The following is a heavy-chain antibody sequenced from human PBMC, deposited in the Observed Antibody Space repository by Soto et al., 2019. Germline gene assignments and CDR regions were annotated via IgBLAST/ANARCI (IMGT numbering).Heavy chain of an antibody. CDR1: GGTFNTYA. V-gene: IGHV1-69*19. Sequence: QVQLVQSGAEMKKPGSSVKVSCQSSGGTFNTYAMNWVRQAPGQGPEWMGDISPMFGAANYAPKFQGRVTITADESTGTSYMQFSSLTSEDTALYFCAREVQVHTPAFVYWGQGTLVNVSS. CDR3: AREVQVHTPAFVY. J-gene: IGHJ4*02. D-gene: IGHD3-10*01. CDR2: ISPMFGAA.